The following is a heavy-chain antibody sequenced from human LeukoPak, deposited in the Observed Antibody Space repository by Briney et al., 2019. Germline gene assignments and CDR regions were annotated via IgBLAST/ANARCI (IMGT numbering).Heavy chain of an antibody. D-gene: IGHD3-9*01. CDR1: RFTFSSYS. CDR2: ISSSSSYI. CDR3: ARDYDILTGYYYYGMDV. V-gene: IGHV3-21*01. Sequence: GGSLRLSCAASRFTFSSYSMNWVRQAPGKGLEWVSSISSSSSYIYYADSVKGRFTISRDNAKNSLYLQMNSLRAEDTAVYYCARDYDILTGYYYYGMDVWGQGTTVTVSS. J-gene: IGHJ6*02.